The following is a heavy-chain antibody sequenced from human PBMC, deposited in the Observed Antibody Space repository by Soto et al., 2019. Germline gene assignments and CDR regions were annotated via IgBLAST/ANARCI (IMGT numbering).Heavy chain of an antibody. CDR2: IKGEADGGTT. D-gene: IGHD3-22*01. J-gene: IGHJ4*02. V-gene: IGHV3-15*01. CDR3: TTGLSNGYYNFDY. Sequence: PGGSLNLSFAAYGFAVRNSWMSWVRQAPGKGLEWVGRIKGEADGGTTDYAAPVKGRITISRDHSKDTLYLQMNSLKTEDTAVYYCTTGLSNGYYNFDYWGQGT. CDR1: GFAVRNSW.